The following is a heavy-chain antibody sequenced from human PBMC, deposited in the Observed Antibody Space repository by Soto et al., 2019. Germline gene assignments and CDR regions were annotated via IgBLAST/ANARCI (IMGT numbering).Heavy chain of an antibody. CDR1: GYSLASYW. CDR3: ARPRSGSYRLDYYGMDV. Sequence: GESLKICCKGSGYSLASYWIAWVRQMPGEGLEWMGIIYPGDSDSRYSPSFQGQVTISADKSISTAYLQWNSLKASDTAIYYCARPRSGSYRLDYYGMDVWGQGTMDTV. V-gene: IGHV5-51*01. CDR2: IYPGDSDS. J-gene: IGHJ6*02. D-gene: IGHD3-10*01.